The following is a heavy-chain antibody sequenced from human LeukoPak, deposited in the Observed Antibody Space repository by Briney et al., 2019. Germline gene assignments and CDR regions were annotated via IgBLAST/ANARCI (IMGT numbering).Heavy chain of an antibody. CDR2: IYYSGST. CDR1: GGSISSYY. J-gene: IGHJ5*02. D-gene: IGHD3-10*01. V-gene: IGHV4-59*01. CDR3: AREPLWFGDPLGWFDP. Sequence: PSETLSLTCTVSGGSISSYYWSWIRQPPGKGLGWIGYIYYSGSTNYNPSLKSRVTISVDTFKNQFSLKLSPVTAADTAVYYCAREPLWFGDPLGWFDPWGQGTLVTVSS.